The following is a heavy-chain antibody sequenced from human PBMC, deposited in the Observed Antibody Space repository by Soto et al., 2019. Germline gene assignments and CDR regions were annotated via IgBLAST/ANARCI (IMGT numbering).Heavy chain of an antibody. CDR2: IYTSGST. CDR1: GGSISSYY. Sequence: SETLSLTCTVSGGSISSYYWSWIRQPAGKGLEWIGRIYTSGSTNYNPSLKSRVTMSVDTSKNQFSLKLSSVTAADTAVYYCARDSYYDFWSGYQCYYYGMDVWGQGTTVTVSS. V-gene: IGHV4-4*07. CDR3: ARDSYYDFWSGYQCYYYGMDV. D-gene: IGHD3-3*01. J-gene: IGHJ6*02.